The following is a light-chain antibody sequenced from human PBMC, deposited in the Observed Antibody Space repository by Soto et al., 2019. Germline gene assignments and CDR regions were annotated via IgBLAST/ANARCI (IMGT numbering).Light chain of an antibody. J-gene: IGKJ1*01. CDR2: EAS. CDR1: QSISSW. V-gene: IGKV1-5*03. CDR3: QQYKGYSRT. Sequence: DIQMTQSPSTLSASVGDRVTIICRASQSISSWLAWYQQKPGKAPKLLLYEASSLESGVPSRFSGSGSGTEFTLTISSLQPDDFATYYCQQYKGYSRTFGQGTKVEIK.